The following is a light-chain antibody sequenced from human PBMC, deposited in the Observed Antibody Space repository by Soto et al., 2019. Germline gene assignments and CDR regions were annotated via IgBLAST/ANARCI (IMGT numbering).Light chain of an antibody. J-gene: IGKJ5*01. CDR2: DAA. CDR3: QQYDNWPPIT. Sequence: DIQMTQSPSTLSAYVGDRVTITCRASQSISSWLAWYQQKPGKAPNLLIYDAASLEAGVPSRFSGSGSGTDFTLTISSLQSEDFAVYYCQQYDNWPPITFGQGTRLEIK. CDR1: QSISSW. V-gene: IGKV1-5*01.